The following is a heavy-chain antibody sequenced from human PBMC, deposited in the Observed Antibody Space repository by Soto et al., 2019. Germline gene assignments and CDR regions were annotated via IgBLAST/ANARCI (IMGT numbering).Heavy chain of an antibody. CDR2: FYSGGST. CDR1: GFTVSSNY. D-gene: IGHD3-22*01. Sequence: GGSLRLSCAASGFTVSSNYMSWVRQAPGKGLEWVSVFYSGGSTYYADSVKGRFTISRDNSKNTLYLQMNSLRAEDTAVYYCARGGPASGSSGSFSYWGQGTLVTVSS. J-gene: IGHJ4*02. CDR3: ARGGPASGSSGSFSY. V-gene: IGHV3-66*01.